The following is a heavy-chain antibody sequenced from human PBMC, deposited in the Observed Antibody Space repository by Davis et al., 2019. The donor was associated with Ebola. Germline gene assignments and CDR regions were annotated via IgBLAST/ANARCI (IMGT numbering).Heavy chain of an antibody. V-gene: IGHV4-34*01. CDR1: GGSFSGYY. J-gene: IGHJ6*04. D-gene: IGHD2-2*01. Sequence: SETLSLTCAVYGGSFSGYYWTWIRQPPGKGLEWIGEVNDSGGTNYNPSLKSRVTISVDTSKNQFSLKLSSVTAADAAVYYCARSAYQLPFYGMDVWGKGTTVTVSS. CDR3: ARSAYQLPFYGMDV. CDR2: VNDSGGT.